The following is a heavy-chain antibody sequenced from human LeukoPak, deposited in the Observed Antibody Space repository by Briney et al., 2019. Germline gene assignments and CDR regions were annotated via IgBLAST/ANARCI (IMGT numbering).Heavy chain of an antibody. J-gene: IGHJ4*02. Sequence: SETLSLTCADPVGSISSYYWSWIRQPPGKGLEWIWYIYYSESTNYNPSLKSRVTISVDTSKNQFSLKLSSVTAADTAVYYCAGASLLLWFGELPDYWGQGTLVTVSS. CDR3: AGASLLLWFGELPDY. D-gene: IGHD3-10*01. CDR1: VGSISSYY. CDR2: IYYSEST. V-gene: IGHV4-59*01.